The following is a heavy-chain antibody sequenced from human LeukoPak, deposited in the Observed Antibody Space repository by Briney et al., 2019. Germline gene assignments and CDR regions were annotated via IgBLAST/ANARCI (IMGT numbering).Heavy chain of an antibody. D-gene: IGHD6-6*01. J-gene: IGHJ4*02. CDR2: IYPHDSNI. Sequence: PGESLKISCKGSGYSFTSYWIAWVRQMPGKGLEWMGIIYPHDSNIKYSPPFQGQVTISADKSISTAYLQWSSLKASDTAMYYCARHRSSSSVLSFGYWGQGTLVTVSS. CDR3: ARHRSSSSVLSFGY. CDR1: GYSFTSYW. V-gene: IGHV5-51*01.